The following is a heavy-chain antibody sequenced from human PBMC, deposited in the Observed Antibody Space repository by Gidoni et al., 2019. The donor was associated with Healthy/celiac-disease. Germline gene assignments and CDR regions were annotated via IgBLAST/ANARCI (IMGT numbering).Heavy chain of an antibody. CDR3: ARGLRYFDGLGDAFDI. CDR1: GFLFDEYG. D-gene: IGHD3-9*01. CDR2: INWNGRST. Sequence: EVQLVGSGGGVVRPGGFVRLSCVSSGFLFDEYGMSWVRQAPGKGLEWVAGINWNGRSTGYADSVKGRFTISRNNAKNSLYLQMNSLRAEDTALYHWARGLRYFDGLGDAFDIWGQGTMVTVSS. J-gene: IGHJ3*02. V-gene: IGHV3-20*01.